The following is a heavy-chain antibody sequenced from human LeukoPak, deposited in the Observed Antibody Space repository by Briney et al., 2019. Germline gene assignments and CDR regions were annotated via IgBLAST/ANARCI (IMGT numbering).Heavy chain of an antibody. J-gene: IGHJ4*02. CDR2: INKDGTAL. V-gene: IGHV3-7*01. CDR1: GFAFSNYW. CDR3: ARDLGYFALDF. D-gene: IGHD2-21*01. Sequence: PGESLRLSCVVPGFAFSNYWMNWVRQAPGKGLEWVAIINKDGTALNYVDSVKGRFTISRDNAKNSLYLQMSSLRAEDTAVYYCARDLGYFALDFWGQGALVTVSS.